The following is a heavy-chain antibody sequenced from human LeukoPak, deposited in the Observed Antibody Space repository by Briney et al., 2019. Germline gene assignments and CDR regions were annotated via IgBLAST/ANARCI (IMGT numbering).Heavy chain of an antibody. Sequence: AASVKVSCKASGYTFIDYYMYWVRQAPGQGLEWMGWINPNSGGTNYAQNFQGRVTMTRDTSIRTVYMELSRLKSDDTAVYYCANTYALGNYYKGGFNPWGQGTLVTVSS. CDR3: ANTYALGNYYKGGFNP. D-gene: IGHD3-10*01. CDR2: INPNSGGT. V-gene: IGHV1-2*02. J-gene: IGHJ5*02. CDR1: GYTFIDYY.